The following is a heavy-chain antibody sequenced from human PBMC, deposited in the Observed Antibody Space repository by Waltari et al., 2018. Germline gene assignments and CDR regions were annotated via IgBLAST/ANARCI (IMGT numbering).Heavy chain of an antibody. CDR3: ARGAEWHGNAVDY. Sequence: EVQLVESGGGLVQPGGSLRLSCVASGFTFSRNWMHWVRKVSGKGLLWVERISQECGVTTYAESVKGRLTISRDNGKNTLYLQMNNLRAEDTAEYCCARGAEWHGNAVDYWGQGALVTVSS. CDR1: GFTFSRNW. J-gene: IGHJ4*02. V-gene: IGHV3-74*03. CDR2: ISQECGVT. D-gene: IGHD3-3*01.